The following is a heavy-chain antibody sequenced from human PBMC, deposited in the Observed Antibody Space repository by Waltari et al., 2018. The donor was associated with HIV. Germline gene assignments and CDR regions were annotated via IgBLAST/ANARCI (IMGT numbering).Heavy chain of an antibody. CDR2: INHSGST. Sequence: QVQLQQWGAGLLKPSETLSLTCAVYGGSFSGYYWSWIRQPPGKGLEWIGEINHSGSTNYNPSLKSRVTISVDTSKNQFSLKLSSVTAADTAVYYCARIKTNETTVVPSRWFDPWGQGTLVTVSS. CDR3: ARIKTNETTVVPSRWFDP. V-gene: IGHV4-34*01. D-gene: IGHD4-17*01. J-gene: IGHJ5*02. CDR1: GGSFSGYY.